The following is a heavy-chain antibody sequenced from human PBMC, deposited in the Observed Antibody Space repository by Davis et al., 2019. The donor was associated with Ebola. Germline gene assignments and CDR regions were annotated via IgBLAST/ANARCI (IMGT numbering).Heavy chain of an antibody. Sequence: PGGSLRLSCAASGFTFSSYSMNWVRQAPGKGLEWVSSISSSSSYIYYADSVKGRFTISRDNAKNSLYLQMNSLRAEDTAVYYCARERGPYGSGSQRVYWGQGTLVTVSS. D-gene: IGHD3-10*01. V-gene: IGHV3-21*01. CDR1: GFTFSSYS. J-gene: IGHJ4*02. CDR3: ARERGPYGSGSQRVY. CDR2: ISSSSSYI.